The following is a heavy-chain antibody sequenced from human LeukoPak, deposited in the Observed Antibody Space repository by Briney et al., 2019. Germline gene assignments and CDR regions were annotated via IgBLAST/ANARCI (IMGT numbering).Heavy chain of an antibody. CDR2: IDKDGNAI. CDR3: VTDGEKWNDFES. D-gene: IGHD1-1*01. Sequence: GGSLRLSCAASGLSIRNFWMRWVRQAPGKGLEWVAIIDKDGNAINYVDSVKRRFTLSRDNAKNSVYLQMNSLTTEDTALYYCVTDGEKWNDFESWGQGTLDTVSS. CDR1: GLSIRNFW. V-gene: IGHV3-7*01. J-gene: IGHJ4*02.